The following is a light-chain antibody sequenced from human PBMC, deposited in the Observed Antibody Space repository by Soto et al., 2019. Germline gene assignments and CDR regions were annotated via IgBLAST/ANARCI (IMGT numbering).Light chain of an antibody. J-gene: IGKJ4*01. CDR2: DAF. V-gene: IGKV3-11*01. CDR1: QSVSNC. CDR3: QQRCAWPLT. Sequence: EIVLTQSPATLSLSPGEGATLSCRASQSVSNCLAWYQQKPGQPPRLLIFDAFSRATCIPPRFSGSGSGTDVTLTISRLESEDFAIYYCQQRCAWPLTVGRGTKVEI.